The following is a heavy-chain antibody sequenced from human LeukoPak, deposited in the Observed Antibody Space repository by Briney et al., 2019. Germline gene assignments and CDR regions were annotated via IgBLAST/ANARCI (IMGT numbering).Heavy chain of an antibody. CDR1: GFTVSSNY. V-gene: IGHV3-66*01. J-gene: IGHJ5*02. D-gene: IGHD1-1*01. Sequence: GGFLRLSCAASGFTVSSNYMSWVRQAPGKGLEWVSVIYTGGSTYYADSVKGRFTISRDNSTNTLHLQMNSLRAEDTALYYCAKGWRMSDPWGQGTLVTVSS. CDR2: IYTGGST. CDR3: AKGWRMSDP.